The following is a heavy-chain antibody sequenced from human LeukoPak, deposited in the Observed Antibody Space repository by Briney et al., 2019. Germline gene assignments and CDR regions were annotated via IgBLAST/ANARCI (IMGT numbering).Heavy chain of an antibody. D-gene: IGHD3-10*01. Sequence: PGGSLRLSCAASDFSFITYAMSWVRQAPGKGLEWVSVIYSGGSTYYADSVKGRFTISRDNSKNTLYLQMNSLRAEDTAVYYCARDSMVRGVIDWGQGTLVTVSS. V-gene: IGHV3-53*01. CDR3: ARDSMVRGVID. J-gene: IGHJ4*02. CDR1: DFSFITYA. CDR2: IYSGGST.